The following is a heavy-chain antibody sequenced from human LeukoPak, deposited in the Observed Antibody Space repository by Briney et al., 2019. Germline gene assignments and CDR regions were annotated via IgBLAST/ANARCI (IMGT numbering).Heavy chain of an antibody. J-gene: IGHJ4*02. CDR3: ARSDIVATIPGGFDY. V-gene: IGHV1-69*06. Sequence: SVKVSCKASGGTFSSYAISWVRQAPGQGLEWMGGIIPIFGTANYAQKFQGRVTITADKSTSTAYMELSSLRSEDTAVYYCARSDIVATIPGGFDYWGQGTLVTVSS. D-gene: IGHD5-12*01. CDR1: GGTFSSYA. CDR2: IIPIFGTA.